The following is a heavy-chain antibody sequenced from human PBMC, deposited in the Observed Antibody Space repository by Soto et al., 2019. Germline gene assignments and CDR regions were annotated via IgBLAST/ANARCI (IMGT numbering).Heavy chain of an antibody. CDR3: VTANYFDY. CDR2: IYYNGRT. Sequence: SSETLSLTCTVSGGSMTNYYWSWIRQAPGKRLEWIGDIYYNGRTNYNPSVKSRVTISVDTSKNLFSLKLTSVTAADTAVYYCVTANYFDYWGQGTLVTVSS. J-gene: IGHJ4*02. V-gene: IGHV4-59*01. CDR1: GGSMTNYY.